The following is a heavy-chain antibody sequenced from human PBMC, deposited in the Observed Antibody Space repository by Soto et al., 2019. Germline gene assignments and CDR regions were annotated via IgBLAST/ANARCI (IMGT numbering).Heavy chain of an antibody. J-gene: IGHJ2*01. CDR2: IIPIFGTA. V-gene: IGHV1-69*12. D-gene: IGHD2-2*01. CDR3: ARGAGDIVLVPAAMPKYWYSDL. Sequence: QVQLVQSGAEVKKPGFSVKVSCKASGGTFSSYAISWVRQAPGQGLEWMGGIIPIFGTANYAQKFQGRVTITADESTNTECMELSSLRSEDTAVYYCARGAGDIVLVPAAMPKYWYSDLWGRGTLVTVSS. CDR1: GGTFSSYA.